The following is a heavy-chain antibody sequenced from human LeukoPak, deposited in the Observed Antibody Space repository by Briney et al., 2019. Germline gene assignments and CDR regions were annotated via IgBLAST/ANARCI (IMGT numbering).Heavy chain of an antibody. CDR3: AKDRGIISDY. V-gene: IGHV3-23*01. D-gene: IGHD3-10*01. CDR1: GFTSSSYG. Sequence: GGSLRLSCAASGFTSSSYGMSWVRQAPGKGLEWVSAISGSGDSTYYADSVKGRFTISRDNSKNTLYLQMNSLRVEDTAVYYCAKDRGIISDYWGQGTLVTVSS. J-gene: IGHJ4*02. CDR2: ISGSGDST.